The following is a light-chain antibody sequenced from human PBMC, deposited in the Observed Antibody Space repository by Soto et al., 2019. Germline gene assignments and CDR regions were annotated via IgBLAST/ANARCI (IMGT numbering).Light chain of an antibody. Sequence: DIVMTQSPDSLAVSLGERATINCKSSQSVLYSSNNKNYLAWYPQEPGQPPKLLIYWASTRESGVPYRFSGSGSGTDFTLTISSLQAEDVAVYYCQQYYSTPYTFGQGTKLEIK. J-gene: IGKJ2*01. V-gene: IGKV4-1*01. CDR2: WAS. CDR1: QSVLYSSNNKNY. CDR3: QQYYSTPYT.